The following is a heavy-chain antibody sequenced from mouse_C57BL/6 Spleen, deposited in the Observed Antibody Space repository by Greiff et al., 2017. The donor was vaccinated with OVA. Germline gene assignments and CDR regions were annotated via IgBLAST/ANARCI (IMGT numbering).Heavy chain of an antibody. CDR2: IYPRDGST. J-gene: IGHJ4*01. CDR1: GYTFTDHT. CDR3: ARRRNDGYYGYAMDY. Sequence: VKLMESDAELVKPGASVKISCKVSGYTFTDHTIHWMKQRPEQGLEWIGYIYPRDGSTKYNEKFKGKATLTADKSSSTAYMQLNSLTSEDSAVYFGARRRNDGYYGYAMDYWGQGTSVTVSS. V-gene: IGHV1-78*01. D-gene: IGHD2-3*01.